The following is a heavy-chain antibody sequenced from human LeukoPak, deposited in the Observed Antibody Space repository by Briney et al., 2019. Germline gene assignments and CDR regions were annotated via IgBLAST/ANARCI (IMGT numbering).Heavy chain of an antibody. Sequence: PGGSLRLSCAASGFSVSSTHLSWVRQAPGKELEWVSIIYRGGTTSYADSAKGRFTISRDNSKNTLYLQMNSLRAEDTAVYYCARVWEYYDILAAYHHYYMDVWGKGTTVTVSS. CDR3: ARVWEYYDILAAYHHYYMDV. V-gene: IGHV3-53*01. CDR1: GFSVSSTH. J-gene: IGHJ6*03. CDR2: IYRGGTT. D-gene: IGHD3-9*01.